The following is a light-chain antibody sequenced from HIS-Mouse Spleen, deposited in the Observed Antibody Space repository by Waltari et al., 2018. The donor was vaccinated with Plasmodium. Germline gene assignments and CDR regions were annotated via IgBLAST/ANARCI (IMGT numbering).Light chain of an antibody. J-gene: IGLJ1*01. Sequence: QSPLTHPASVSRSPGQSLTLSPTGHSSDLGGYNYVSWYQQHPGKAPKLMIYDVSNRPSGVSNRCSGSKSGNTASLTISGLQAEDEADYYCSSYTSSSTAFGTGTKVTVL. CDR2: DVS. V-gene: IGLV2-14*03. CDR3: SSYTSSSTA. CDR1: SSDLGGYNY.